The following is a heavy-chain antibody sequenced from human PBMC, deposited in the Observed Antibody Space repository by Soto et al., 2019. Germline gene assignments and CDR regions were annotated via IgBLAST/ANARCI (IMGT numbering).Heavy chain of an antibody. CDR3: GRKSIAGAGTGLEDWFDP. CDR1: GGSISSSSYY. V-gene: IGHV4-39*01. D-gene: IGHD6-19*01. J-gene: IGHJ5*02. CDR2: IYYSGST. Sequence: PSETLSLTCTVSGGSISSSSYYWGWIRQPPGKGLEWIGSIYYSGSTYYNPSLKSRVTISVDASKNQFSLKLSSVTAADTAVYYCGRKSIAGAGTGLEDWFDPWGQGTLVTVSS.